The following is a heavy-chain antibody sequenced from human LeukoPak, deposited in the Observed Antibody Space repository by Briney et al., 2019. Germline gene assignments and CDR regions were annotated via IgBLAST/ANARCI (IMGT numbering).Heavy chain of an antibody. J-gene: IGHJ4*02. Sequence: GGSLTLSCAASGFSFRSYTINWVRQAPGKGLEWVSSISSSGSLIYYADSVKGRFTISRDNAKKSLYLQMNSLRAEDTAVYYCARATTYDILTGFSDYWGQGTLVTVSS. CDR1: GFSFRSYT. V-gene: IGHV3-21*01. CDR3: ARATTYDILTGFSDY. D-gene: IGHD3-9*01. CDR2: ISSSGSLI.